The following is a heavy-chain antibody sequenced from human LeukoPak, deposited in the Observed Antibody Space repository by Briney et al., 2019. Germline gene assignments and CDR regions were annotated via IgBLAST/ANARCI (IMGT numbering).Heavy chain of an antibody. CDR2: IYYSGST. J-gene: IGHJ4*02. V-gene: IGHV4-31*03. D-gene: IGHD6-19*01. Sequence: PSQTRSLTCTVSGGSISSGGYYWSWIRQHPGKGLEWIGYIYYSGSTYYNPSLKSRVTITVDTSKNQFSLKLSSVTAADTAVYYCARDRLSYLDYWGQGTLVTVSS. CDR3: ARDRLSYLDY. CDR1: GGSISSGGYY.